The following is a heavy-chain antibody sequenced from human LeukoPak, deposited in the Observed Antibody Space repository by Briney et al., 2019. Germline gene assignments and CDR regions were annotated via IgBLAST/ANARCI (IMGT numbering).Heavy chain of an antibody. J-gene: IGHJ4*02. CDR2: IRYDGSNK. Sequence: GGSLRLSCAGSGFTFSSYGMHWVRQAPGKGLEWVAFIRYDGSNKYYADSVKGRFTISRDNSKNTLYLQMNSLRTEDTAVYYCAKDPDYSNYTFDYWGQGTLVTVSS. CDR1: GFTFSSYG. V-gene: IGHV3-30*02. D-gene: IGHD4-11*01. CDR3: AKDPDYSNYTFDY.